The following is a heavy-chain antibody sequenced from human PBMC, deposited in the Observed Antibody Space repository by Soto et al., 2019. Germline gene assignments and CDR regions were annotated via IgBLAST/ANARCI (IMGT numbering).Heavy chain of an antibody. V-gene: IGHV3-7*01. D-gene: IGHD3-10*01. Sequence: GGSLRLSCAASGFTFSSYWMSWVRQAPGKGLEWVANIKQDGSEKYYVDSVKGRFTISRDNAKNSLYLQMNGLRAEDTAVYYCARAAITMVRGPDAFDIWGQGTMVTVSS. CDR3: ARAAITMVRGPDAFDI. CDR2: IKQDGSEK. J-gene: IGHJ3*02. CDR1: GFTFSSYW.